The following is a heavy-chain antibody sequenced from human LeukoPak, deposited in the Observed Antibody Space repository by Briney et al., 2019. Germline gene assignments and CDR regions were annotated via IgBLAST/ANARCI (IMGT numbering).Heavy chain of an antibody. CDR1: GYTFTSYY. CDR3: VLSGGWSNLEFDY. Sequence: GASVKVSCKASGYTFTSYYMHWVRQAPGKGLEWMGGFDPEDGETIYAQKFQGRVTMTEDTSTDTAYMELSGLRSEDTAVYYCVLSGGWSNLEFDYWGQGTLVTVSS. D-gene: IGHD6-19*01. V-gene: IGHV1-24*01. J-gene: IGHJ4*02. CDR2: FDPEDGET.